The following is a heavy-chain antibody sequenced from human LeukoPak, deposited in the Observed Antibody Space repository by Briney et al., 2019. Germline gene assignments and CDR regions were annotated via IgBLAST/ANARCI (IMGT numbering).Heavy chain of an antibody. D-gene: IGHD3-3*01. CDR2: MNPNSGNT. Sequence: GASVKVSCKASGYTFSSYDINWVRQATGQGLEWMGWMNPNSGNTGYAQKFQGRVTMTRNTSISTGYMELGSLRSEDTAVYYCARVRSTILGVAQMYYFDYWGQGTLVTVSS. CDR3: ARVRSTILGVAQMYYFDY. V-gene: IGHV1-8*01. J-gene: IGHJ4*02. CDR1: GYTFSSYD.